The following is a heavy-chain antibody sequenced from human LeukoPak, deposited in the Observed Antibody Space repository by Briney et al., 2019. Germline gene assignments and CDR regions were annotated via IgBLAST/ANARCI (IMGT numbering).Heavy chain of an antibody. CDR3: ARVRFLEWLTEKRDYYYYYMDV. CDR2: IYTSGST. J-gene: IGHJ6*03. D-gene: IGHD3-3*01. Sequence: SETLSLTCTVSGGSISSYYWSWIRQPAGKGLEWIGRIYTSGSTNYNPSLKSRVTMSVDTSKSQFSLKLSSVTAADTAVYYCARVRFLEWLTEKRDYYYYYMDVWGKGTTVTVSS. CDR1: GGSISSYY. V-gene: IGHV4-4*07.